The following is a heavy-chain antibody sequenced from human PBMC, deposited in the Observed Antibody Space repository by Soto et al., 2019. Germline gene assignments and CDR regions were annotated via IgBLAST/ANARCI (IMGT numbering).Heavy chain of an antibody. V-gene: IGHV3-33*08. CDR2: IWYDGSHE. D-gene: IGHD7-27*01. Sequence: LSLTCTVSGGSISSGGYYWSWIRQHPGKGLEWVAVIWYDGSHEYYADSVKGRFTISRDNSKYTLFLQMNNLRVDDTAVYYCARDFIRGDFRAVDYWGQGTQVTVSS. J-gene: IGHJ4*02. CDR1: GGSISSGGYY. CDR3: ARDFIRGDFRAVDY.